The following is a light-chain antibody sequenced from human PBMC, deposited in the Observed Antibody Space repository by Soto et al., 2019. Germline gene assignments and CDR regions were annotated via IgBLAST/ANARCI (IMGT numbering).Light chain of an antibody. J-gene: IGKJ2*01. CDR3: QHDGTSVPYT. CDR1: RSVSSSS. V-gene: IGKV3-20*01. Sequence: EIVLTQSPGTLSLSPGERATLSCRASRSVSSSSLAWYQQKPGQAPRLLLRGTSTRASGIPDRFRGSVSGTDFTLIISRLGTEDFAKYFCQHDGTSVPYTFAQGTKLEI. CDR2: GTS.